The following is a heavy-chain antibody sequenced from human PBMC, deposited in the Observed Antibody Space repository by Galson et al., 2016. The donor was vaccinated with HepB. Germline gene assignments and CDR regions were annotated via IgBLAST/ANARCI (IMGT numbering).Heavy chain of an antibody. D-gene: IGHD3-9*01. CDR2: IDPSESYT. J-gene: IGHJ5*02. CDR3: ARHSPGVRYFDP. Sequence: QSGAEVKKPGESLRISCTGSGYNFTNYWITWVRQMPGKGLEWMGRIDPSESYTTYSPSIQGPVTFSADKSINTAYLQWSTLKASDTAMYYCARHSPGVRYFDPWGQGTLVTVSS. V-gene: IGHV5-10-1*01. CDR1: GYNFTNYW.